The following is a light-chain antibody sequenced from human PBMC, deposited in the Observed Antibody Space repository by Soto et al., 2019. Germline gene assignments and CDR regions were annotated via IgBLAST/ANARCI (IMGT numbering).Light chain of an antibody. V-gene: IGKV3-15*01. Sequence: EIVMTQSPGTLSLSPGETATLSCRASQSVSSNYVAWFHQKPGQAPRLLIYGASTRATGIPARISGSGSGTEFTLTISSLQSEDFAVYYCQQYNKWRTFGQGTKVDI. CDR3: QQYNKWRT. J-gene: IGKJ1*01. CDR1: QSVSSN. CDR2: GAS.